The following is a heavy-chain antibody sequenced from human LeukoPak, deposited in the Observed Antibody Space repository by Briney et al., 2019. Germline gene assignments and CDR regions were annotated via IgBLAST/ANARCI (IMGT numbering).Heavy chain of an antibody. V-gene: IGHV3-11*04. CDR2: ISSRSSNK. D-gene: IGHD1-26*01. CDR1: GFTVSSNY. Sequence: GGSLRLSCAASGFTVSSNYMSWIRQAPGKGLVWVSYISSRSSNKEYADSVKGRFTISRDNSKNSLFLQMDSLRAEDSAIYYCAREGWDLNALDIWGQGTMVTVSP. CDR3: AREGWDLNALDI. J-gene: IGHJ3*02.